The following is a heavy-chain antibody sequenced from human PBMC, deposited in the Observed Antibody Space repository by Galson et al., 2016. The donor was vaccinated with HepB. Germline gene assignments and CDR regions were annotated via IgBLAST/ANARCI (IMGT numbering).Heavy chain of an antibody. Sequence: PALVKPTQTLTLTCTVSGFSLSNARMGVSWIRQPPGKALEWLAHIFSNDVKSSTTSLKSRINISKDTSKSQVVLTMTNIDPVDTATYYCARIEEGTGYWGYFGYWGQVILVTVSS. V-gene: IGHV2-26*01. D-gene: IGHD3-22*01. CDR2: IFSNDVK. CDR1: GFSLSNARMG. CDR3: ARIEEGTGYWGYFGY. J-gene: IGHJ4*02.